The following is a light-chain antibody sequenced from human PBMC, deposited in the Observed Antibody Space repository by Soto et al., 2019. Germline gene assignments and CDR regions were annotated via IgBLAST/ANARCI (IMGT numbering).Light chain of an antibody. Sequence: EIVLTQSPGTLSLSPGERATLSCRASQRVSSSYLAWYLQKPGQAPRLLIYGASSRATGIPDRFSGSGSGTDFTLTISRLEPEDFAVYYCQQYGSSPVAFGQGTKVEIK. V-gene: IGKV3-20*01. CDR3: QQYGSSPVA. J-gene: IGKJ1*01. CDR2: GAS. CDR1: QRVSSSY.